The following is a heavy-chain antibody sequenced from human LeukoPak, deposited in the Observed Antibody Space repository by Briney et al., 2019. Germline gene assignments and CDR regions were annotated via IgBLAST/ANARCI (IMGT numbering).Heavy chain of an antibody. Sequence: SETLSLTCAVYGGSFSGYYWSWIRQPPGKGLEWIGEINHSGSTNYNPSLKSRVTISVDTSKNQFSLKLSSVTAADTAVYYCARGPGYESTGYIHHFDPWGQGTLVTVSS. CDR1: GGSFSGYY. CDR2: INHSGST. CDR3: ARGPGYESTGYIHHFDP. V-gene: IGHV4-34*01. J-gene: IGHJ5*02. D-gene: IGHD3-22*01.